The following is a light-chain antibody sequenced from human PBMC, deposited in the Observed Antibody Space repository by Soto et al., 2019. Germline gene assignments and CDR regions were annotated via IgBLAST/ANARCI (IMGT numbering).Light chain of an antibody. CDR2: DAS. CDR3: QQYDSYSPWT. CDR1: QSISRW. V-gene: IGKV1-5*01. J-gene: IGKJ1*01. Sequence: DTQMTQSPSTLSASVGDRVTITCRASQSISRWLAWHQQKPGKAPKLLIYDASSLESGVPSRFSGSGSGTEFTLTISSLQPDDFATYYCQQYDSYSPWTFGQGTKVDVK.